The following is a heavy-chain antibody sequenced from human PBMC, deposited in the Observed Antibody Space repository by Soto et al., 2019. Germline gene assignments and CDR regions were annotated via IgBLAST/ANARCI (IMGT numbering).Heavy chain of an antibody. V-gene: IGHV6-1*01. CDR3: ARDSGSYSSLGFLGYFDY. Sequence: KQSQTLSLTCAISGDSVSSNSAAWNWLRQSPSRGLEWLGRTYYRSKWYNDYAVSVKSRITINPDTSKNQFSLQLNSVTPEDTAVYYCARDSGSYSSLGFLGYFDYWGQGTLVTVSS. CDR2: TYYRSKWYN. D-gene: IGHD1-26*01. J-gene: IGHJ4*02. CDR1: GDSVSSNSAA.